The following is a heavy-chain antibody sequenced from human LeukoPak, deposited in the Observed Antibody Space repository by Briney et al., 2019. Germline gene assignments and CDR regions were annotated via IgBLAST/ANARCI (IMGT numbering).Heavy chain of an antibody. V-gene: IGHV3-30-3*01. D-gene: IGHD3-9*01. CDR1: GFTFSNYA. CDR3: ARDEFELRYFGWLLSTIGY. Sequence: GGSLRLSCAASGFTFSNYAMHWVRQAPGKGLEWVAVVSFDGSSKCYADSVKGRFTMSRDNSKNSVFLQLNGLRAEDTAVYYCARDEFELRYFGWLLSTIGYWGQGTLVTVSS. CDR2: VSFDGSSK. J-gene: IGHJ4*02.